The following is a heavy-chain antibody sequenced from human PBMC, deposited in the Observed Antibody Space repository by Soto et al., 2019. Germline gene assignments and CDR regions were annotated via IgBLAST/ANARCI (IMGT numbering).Heavy chain of an antibody. Sequence: QLQLQESGPGLVKPSETLSLTCAVSGGSISSSSYYWGWIRQPPGKVLEWIGSIYYSGSTYYTPSLQSRVAISVDTSKNQFSLKLNSVTAADTAVYYCARRTVNIRTFYSGLKTHCFDYWGQGTLVTVSS. CDR3: ARRTVNIRTFYSGLKTHCFDY. J-gene: IGHJ4*02. V-gene: IGHV4-39*01. CDR1: GGSISSSSYY. CDR2: IYYSGST. D-gene: IGHD6-19*01.